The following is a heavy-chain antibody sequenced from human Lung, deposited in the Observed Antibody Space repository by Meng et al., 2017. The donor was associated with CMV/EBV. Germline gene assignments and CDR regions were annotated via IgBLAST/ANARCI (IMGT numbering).Heavy chain of an antibody. Sequence: GGSXRLXCAASGFTFSSYDMHWVRQATGKGLEWVSAIGTAGDTYYPGSVKGRFTISRENAKNSLYLQMNSLRAGDTAVYYCARARAGRGDYYYYGMDVWGQGTXVTVSS. CDR1: GFTFSSYD. J-gene: IGHJ6*02. CDR2: IGTAGDT. CDR3: ARARAGRGDYYYYGMDV. D-gene: IGHD3-16*01. V-gene: IGHV3-13*01.